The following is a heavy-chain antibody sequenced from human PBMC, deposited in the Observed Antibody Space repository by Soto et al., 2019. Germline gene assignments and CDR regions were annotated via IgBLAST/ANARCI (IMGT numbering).Heavy chain of an antibody. J-gene: IGHJ3*02. CDR2: IIPNYEAA. V-gene: IGHV1-69*06. Sequence: QVQLVQSGAEMRKPGSSVKVSCEASGGSFNNYVISWLRQAPGQGLEWMGGIIPNYEAANYAQKFRGRLTITADKATNTAYMELNSLRPEDTATYYCARYWNAGTLYGAFDIWGQGTTVIVS. CDR3: ARYWNAGTLYGAFDI. D-gene: IGHD4-17*01. CDR1: GGSFNNYV.